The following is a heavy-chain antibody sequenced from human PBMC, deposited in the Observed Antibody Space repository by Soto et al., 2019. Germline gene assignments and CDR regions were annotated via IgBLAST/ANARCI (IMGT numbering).Heavy chain of an antibody. CDR2: MNPNSGNT. V-gene: IGHV1-8*01. Sequence: ASVKVSCKASGYTFTSYDINWVRQATGQGLEWMGWMNPNSGNTGYAQKFQGRVTMTRNTSISTAYMELSRLRSEDTALYYCARGRLAEDYYDSSVYPGYWGQGSLVTVSS. D-gene: IGHD3-22*01. CDR1: GYTFTSYD. CDR3: ARGRLAEDYYDSSVYPGY. J-gene: IGHJ4*02.